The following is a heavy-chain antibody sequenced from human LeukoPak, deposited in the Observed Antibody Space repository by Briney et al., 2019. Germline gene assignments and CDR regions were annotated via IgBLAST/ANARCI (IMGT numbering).Heavy chain of an antibody. CDR1: GGSISSSSYY. V-gene: IGHV4-39*01. CDR2: ICYSGST. Sequence: SETLSLTCTVSGGSISSSSYYWGWIRQSPGKGLEWIGSICYSGSTYYNPSLKSRVTISVDTSKNQFSLKLSSVTAADTAVYYCARQLVVVEPAEFDYWGQGTLVTVSS. D-gene: IGHD2-2*01. CDR3: ARQLVVVEPAEFDY. J-gene: IGHJ4*02.